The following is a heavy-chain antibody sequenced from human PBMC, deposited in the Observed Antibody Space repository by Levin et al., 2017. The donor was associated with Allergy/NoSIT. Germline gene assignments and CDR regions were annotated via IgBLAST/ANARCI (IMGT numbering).Heavy chain of an antibody. CDR1: GYSFNSYD. D-gene: IGHD6-19*01. CDR3: ARRYSSGWYVQYDFDF. V-gene: IGHV1-8*01. CDR2: MNPNSGNT. Sequence: ASVKVSCKASGYSFNSYDITWVRQASGQGLEWMGWMNPNSGNTGYAQKFQGRLTMTRNTSISTAYMELSSLTSEDTAVYYCARRYSSGWYVQYDFDFWGQGTLVTVSS. J-gene: IGHJ4*02.